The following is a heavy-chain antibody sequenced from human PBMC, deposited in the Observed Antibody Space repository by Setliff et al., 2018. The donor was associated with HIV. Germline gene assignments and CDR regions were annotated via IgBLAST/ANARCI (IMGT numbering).Heavy chain of an antibody. CDR2: IKQDGSEK. CDR3: ARVGGGYYDSNERSWFDP. D-gene: IGHD3-22*01. J-gene: IGHJ5*02. V-gene: IGHV3-7*03. Sequence: GGSLRLSCAASGFTFSDYWMTWVRQAPGKGLEWVANIKQDGSEKYYADSVKGRFTISRDNAKNSLYLQMNSLRAEDTAVYYCARVGGGYYDSNERSWFDPWGQGTLVTVSS. CDR1: GFTFSDYW.